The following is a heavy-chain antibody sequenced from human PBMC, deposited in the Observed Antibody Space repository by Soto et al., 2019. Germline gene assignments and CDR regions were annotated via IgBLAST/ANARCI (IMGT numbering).Heavy chain of an antibody. D-gene: IGHD3-22*01. J-gene: IGHJ4*02. CDR1: GGTFSSYA. V-gene: IGHV1-69*13. CDR3: ARDYYDSSGHLYYFDY. Sequence: GASVKVSCKASGGTFSSYAISWVRQAPGQGLEWMGGIIPIFGTANYAQKFQGRVTITADESTSTAYMELSSLRSEDTAVYYCARDYYDSSGHLYYFDYWGQGTLVTASS. CDR2: IIPIFGTA.